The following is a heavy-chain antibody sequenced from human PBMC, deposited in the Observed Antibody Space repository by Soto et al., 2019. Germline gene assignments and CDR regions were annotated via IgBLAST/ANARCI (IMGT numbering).Heavy chain of an antibody. Sequence: QVQLQESGPGLVKPSQTLSLTYTVSGGSISSGGDYWSWIRQHPGKGLEWIGYIYYSGSTYYNPSLKSRVTLSVDTSKNHFSLKLSSVTAADTAVYYCARATPYYYYGMDVWGQGTTVTVSS. CDR1: GGSISSGGDY. CDR2: IYYSGST. D-gene: IGHD2-15*01. V-gene: IGHV4-31*03. J-gene: IGHJ6*02. CDR3: ARATPYYYYGMDV.